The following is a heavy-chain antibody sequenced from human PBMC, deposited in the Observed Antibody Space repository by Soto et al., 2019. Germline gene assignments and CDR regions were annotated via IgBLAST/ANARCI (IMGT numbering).Heavy chain of an antibody. CDR2: IIPMFRKP. CDR3: ARDPFGATQSEY. J-gene: IGHJ4*02. Sequence: QVQLVQSGAEVKKPGSSVKVSCKTSGGPFRSFAISWVRQAPGRGLEWMGGIIPMFRKPHYAQKFQGRLTIPADESTSTAYMDLGSLRSDDTAVYYCARDPFGATQSEYWGQGTLVTVSS. D-gene: IGHD3-10*01. V-gene: IGHV1-69*01. CDR1: GGPFRSFA.